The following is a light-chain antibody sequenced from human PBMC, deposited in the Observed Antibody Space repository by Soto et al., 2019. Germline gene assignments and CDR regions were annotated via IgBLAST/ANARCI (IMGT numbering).Light chain of an antibody. V-gene: IGKV1-27*01. J-gene: IGKJ1*01. Sequence: DIQMTHSPSSLSASVGDIVTITCRASQGISNYLAWYQQKPGKVPKLLIYAASTLQSGVPSRFSGSGFGTDLTRTISSLPPEDVATYYCQNYNSAAKTFGQGTEVDIK. CDR2: AAS. CDR3: QNYNSAAKT. CDR1: QGISNY.